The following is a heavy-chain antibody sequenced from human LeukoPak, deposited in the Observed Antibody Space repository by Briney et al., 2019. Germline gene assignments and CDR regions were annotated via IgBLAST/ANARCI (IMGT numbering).Heavy chain of an antibody. CDR1: GYTFTSYY. CDR3: AREGVYSNYFDY. J-gene: IGHJ4*02. CDR2: IKPSGGST. D-gene: IGHD4-11*01. V-gene: IGHV1-46*01. Sequence: ASVKVSCKASGYTFTSYYMHWVRQAPGQGLEWMGIIKPSGGSTTYAQKFQGRVTMTRDTSTSTRDTSTSTVYMELSSLRSEDTAMYYCAREGVYSNYFDYWGQGTLATVSS.